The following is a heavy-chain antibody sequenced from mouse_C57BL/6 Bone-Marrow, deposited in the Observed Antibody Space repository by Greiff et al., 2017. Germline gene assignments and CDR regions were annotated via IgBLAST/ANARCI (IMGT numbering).Heavy chain of an antibody. J-gene: IGHJ2*01. D-gene: IGHD2-13*01. V-gene: IGHV1-5*01. CDR2: IYPGNSDT. Sequence: EVQLQQSGTVLARPGASVKMSCKTSGYTFTSYWMHWVKQRPGQGLEWIGAIYPGNSDTSYNQKFKGKAKLTAVTSASTAYKELSSLTNEDSAVYYCTGSGDYYYFDYWGQGTTLTVSS. CDR1: GYTFTSYW. CDR3: TGSGDYYYFDY.